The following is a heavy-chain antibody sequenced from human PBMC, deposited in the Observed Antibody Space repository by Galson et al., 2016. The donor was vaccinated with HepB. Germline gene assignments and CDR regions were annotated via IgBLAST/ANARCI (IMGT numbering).Heavy chain of an antibody. Sequence: SLRLSCAASGFTFRSYGMHWVRQAPGKGLEWVAVIWNDGGNQYYADSVKGRFTISRDNSKKTLDLQINSLRAEDTAVYYCVRGFNDILTGSPFDIWGQGTMVTVSS. J-gene: IGHJ3*02. CDR1: GFTFRSYG. V-gene: IGHV3-33*01. D-gene: IGHD3-9*01. CDR2: IWNDGGNQ. CDR3: VRGFNDILTGSPFDI.